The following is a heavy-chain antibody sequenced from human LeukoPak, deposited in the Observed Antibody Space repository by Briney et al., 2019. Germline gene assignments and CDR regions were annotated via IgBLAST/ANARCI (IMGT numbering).Heavy chain of an antibody. D-gene: IGHD3-9*01. CDR1: GYTFTGYY. CDR3: ARGYDILTGYCS. V-gene: IGHV1-2*02. Sequence: ASVKVSCKASGYTFTGYYMHWVRQAPGQGLEWMGWINPNSGGTNYAQKFQGRVTMTRDTSISTAYMGLSGLRSDDTAVYYCARGYDILTGYCSWGQGTLVTVSS. J-gene: IGHJ4*02. CDR2: INPNSGGT.